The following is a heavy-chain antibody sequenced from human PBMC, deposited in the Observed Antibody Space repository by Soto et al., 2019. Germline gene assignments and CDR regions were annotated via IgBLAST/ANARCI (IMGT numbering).Heavy chain of an antibody. CDR2: INAGNGDT. V-gene: IGHV1-3*01. Sequence: ASVKVSCKASGHTFSNYAIHWVRQAPGQSLEWMAWINAGNGDTKYSQNFQGRVTITRDTSASTAYMDLSSLRPEDTAVYYCARAPRSSGYYHYAMDVWGQGTTVTVSS. J-gene: IGHJ6*02. CDR1: GHTFSNYA. D-gene: IGHD3-9*01. CDR3: ARAPRSSGYYHYAMDV.